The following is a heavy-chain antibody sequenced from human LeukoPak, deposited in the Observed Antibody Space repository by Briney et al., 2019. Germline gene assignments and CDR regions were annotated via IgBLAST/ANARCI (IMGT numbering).Heavy chain of an antibody. V-gene: IGHV1-46*01. CDR1: GYTFTSYY. Sequence: GASVKVSCKASGYTFTSYYMHWVRQAPGQGLEWMGIINPSGGSTSYAQKFQGRVTMTRDTSTSTVYMELSSLRSEDTAVYYCARAGSIVVVTETFDYWGQGTLVTVSS. J-gene: IGHJ4*02. CDR2: INPSGGST. D-gene: IGHD2-21*02. CDR3: ARAGSIVVVTETFDY.